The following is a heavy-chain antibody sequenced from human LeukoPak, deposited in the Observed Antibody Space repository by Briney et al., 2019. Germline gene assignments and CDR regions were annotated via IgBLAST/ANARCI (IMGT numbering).Heavy chain of an antibody. J-gene: IGHJ4*02. V-gene: IGHV3-23*05. D-gene: IGHD6-19*01. CDR2: IDKTTYPT. CDR1: EFIFSDYA. Sequence: PGGSLRLSCAASEFIFSDYAMGWVRQAPGKGLEWVSTIDKTTYPTFYADSVKGRFTISRDNSKNTLYLQMYSLRTEDTAVYFCAKFEGATIPGWFNDYWGQGILVTVSS. CDR3: AKFEGATIPGWFNDY.